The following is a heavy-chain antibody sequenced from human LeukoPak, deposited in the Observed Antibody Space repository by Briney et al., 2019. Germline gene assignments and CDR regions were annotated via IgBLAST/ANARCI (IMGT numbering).Heavy chain of an antibody. V-gene: IGHV3-33*01. D-gene: IGHD5-12*01. CDR1: GFTFSSYG. Sequence: GGSLRLSCAASGFTFSSYGMHWVRQAAGKGLEWVAVIWYDGSNKYYADSVKGRFTISRDNSKNTLSLQMNSLRAEDTAVYYCARNRKAGYSGYSNWFDPWGQGTLVTVSS. CDR3: ARNRKAGYSGYSNWFDP. J-gene: IGHJ5*02. CDR2: IWYDGSNK.